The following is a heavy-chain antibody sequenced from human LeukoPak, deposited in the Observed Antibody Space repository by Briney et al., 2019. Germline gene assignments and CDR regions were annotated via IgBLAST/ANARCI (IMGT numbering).Heavy chain of an antibody. CDR1: GFTFSSYW. CDR3: ARAYYYGSGSYYAQNWFDP. CDR2: INSDGSST. D-gene: IGHD3-10*01. J-gene: IGHJ5*02. Sequence: GGSLRLSCAASGFTFSSYWMHWVRQAPGKGLVWVSRINSDGSSTSYADSVKGRFTISRDNAKNTLYLQMNSLRAEDTAVYYCARAYYYGSGSYYAQNWFDPWGQGPLVTVSS. V-gene: IGHV3-74*01.